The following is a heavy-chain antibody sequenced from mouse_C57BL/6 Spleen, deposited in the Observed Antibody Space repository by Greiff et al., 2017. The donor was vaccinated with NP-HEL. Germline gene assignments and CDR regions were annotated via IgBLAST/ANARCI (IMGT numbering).Heavy chain of an antibody. Sequence: VQLQQSGPELVKPGASVKISCKASGYSFTGYYMHWVKQSSEKSLEWIGEINPSTGGTSYNQKFKGKATLTVDKSSSTAYMQLKRLTSEDSAVYYCARWDWYFDVWGTGTTVTVSS. V-gene: IGHV1-43*01. CDR1: GYSFTGYY. J-gene: IGHJ1*03. CDR2: INPSTGGT. CDR3: ARWDWYFDV.